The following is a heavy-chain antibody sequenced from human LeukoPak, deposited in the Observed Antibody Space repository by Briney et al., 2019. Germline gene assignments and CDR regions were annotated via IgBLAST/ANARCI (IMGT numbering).Heavy chain of an antibody. CDR2: TYYRSKWYN. J-gene: IGHJ5*02. CDR3: ARRDDSSGQEFDP. V-gene: IGHV6-1*01. Sequence: SQTLSLTCAISGDIVSSNSAAWNWIRQSPSRGLEWRGRTYYRSKWYNDYAVSVKSRITINPETSKNQFSLQLNSVTPEDTAVYYCARRDDSSGQEFDPWGQGTLVTVSS. CDR1: GDIVSSNSAA. D-gene: IGHD3-22*01.